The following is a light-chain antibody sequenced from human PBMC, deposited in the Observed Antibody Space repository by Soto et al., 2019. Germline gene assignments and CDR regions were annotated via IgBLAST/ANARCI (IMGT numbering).Light chain of an antibody. V-gene: IGKV3-15*01. J-gene: IGKJ1*01. Sequence: EIVMTQSPATLSVSPGERATLSCRASQSLFSNLAWYQQKPGQAPRLLIYGASTRATGIPARFSGSGSGTEFTPTISSLQSEDFAVYYCQQYNNWPPWTFGQGTKVEIK. CDR3: QQYNNWPPWT. CDR2: GAS. CDR1: QSLFSN.